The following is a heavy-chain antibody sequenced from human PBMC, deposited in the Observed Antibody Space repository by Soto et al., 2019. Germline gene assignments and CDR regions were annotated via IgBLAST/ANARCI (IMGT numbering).Heavy chain of an antibody. D-gene: IGHD1-1*01. V-gene: IGHV3-30*03. J-gene: IGHJ4*02. CDR2: ISYDGSNK. Sequence: GGSLRLSCAASGLTFSSYGMHWVRQAPGKGLEWVAVISYDGSNKYYADSVKGRFTISRDNSKNTLYLQMNSLRAEDTAVYYCARAGYNSGGLYYWGQGTLVTVSS. CDR3: ARAGYNSGGLYY. CDR1: GLTFSSYG.